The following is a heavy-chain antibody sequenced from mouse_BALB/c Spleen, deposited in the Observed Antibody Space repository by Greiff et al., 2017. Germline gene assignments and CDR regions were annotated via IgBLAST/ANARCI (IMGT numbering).Heavy chain of an antibody. CDR2: ISSGGST. D-gene: IGHD1-1*01. V-gene: IGHV5-6-5*01. J-gene: IGHJ4*01. CDR1: GYTFSSYA. Sequence: EVKLVESGGGLVKPGGSLKLSCAASGYTFSSYAMSWVRQTPEKRLEWVASISSGGSTYYPDSVKGRFTISRDNARNILYLQMSSLRSEDTAMYYCARDSYYYGSAYYAMDYWGQGTSVTVSS. CDR3: ARDSYYYGSAYYAMDY.